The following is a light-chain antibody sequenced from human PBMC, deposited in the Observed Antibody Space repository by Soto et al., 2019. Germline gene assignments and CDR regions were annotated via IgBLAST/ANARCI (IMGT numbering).Light chain of an antibody. CDR3: SSYAGSNTVI. V-gene: IGLV2-23*01. CDR1: TSDVDIYNL. CDR2: EAT. J-gene: IGLJ2*01. Sequence: QSALTQPASVSGSPGQSITISCTGTTSDVDIYNLVSWYQQHPGKAPKLMIYEATKRPSGVSNRFSGFKSGNTTSLTISGLQTEDEADYYCSSYAGSNTVIFGGGTQLTVL.